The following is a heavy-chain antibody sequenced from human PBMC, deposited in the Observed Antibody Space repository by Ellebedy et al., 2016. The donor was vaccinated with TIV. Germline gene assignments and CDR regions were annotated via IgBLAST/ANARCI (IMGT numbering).Heavy chain of an antibody. V-gene: IGHV1-69*04. CDR3: ARDYDFWSGYSDDNDAFDI. CDR2: IIPILGIA. J-gene: IGHJ3*02. CDR1: GGTFSSYA. Sequence: SVKVSCKASGGTFSSYAISWVRQAPGQGLEWMGRIIPILGIANYAQKFQGRVTITADKSTSTAYMELSSLRSEGTAVYYCARDYDFWSGYSDDNDAFDIWGQGTMVTVSS. D-gene: IGHD3-3*01.